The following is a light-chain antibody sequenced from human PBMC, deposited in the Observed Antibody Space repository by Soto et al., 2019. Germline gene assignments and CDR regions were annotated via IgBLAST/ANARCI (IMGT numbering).Light chain of an antibody. CDR1: SGHSSYA. CDR2: INSDGSH. J-gene: IGLJ3*02. Sequence: QPVLTQSPSASASLGASVRLTCTLSSGHSSYAIAWHQQQPEKGPRFLVKINSDGSHSKGDGIPDRFSGSSSGAERYLIISSLQSEDEADYYCQTWGTGIPRVFGGGTKLTVL. CDR3: QTWGTGIPRV. V-gene: IGLV4-69*01.